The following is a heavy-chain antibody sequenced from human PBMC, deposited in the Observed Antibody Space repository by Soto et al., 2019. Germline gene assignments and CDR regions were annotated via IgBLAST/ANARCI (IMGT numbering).Heavy chain of an antibody. D-gene: IGHD3-3*01. Sequence: GGSLRLSCAASGFTFDDYAMHWVRQAPGKGLEWVSGISWNSGSIGYADSVKGRFTISRDNAKNSLYLQMNSLRAEDTALYYCAKASPDYFWSGYPYYFDYWGQGTLVTVSS. CDR1: GFTFDDYA. V-gene: IGHV3-9*01. CDR2: ISWNSGSI. J-gene: IGHJ4*02. CDR3: AKASPDYFWSGYPYYFDY.